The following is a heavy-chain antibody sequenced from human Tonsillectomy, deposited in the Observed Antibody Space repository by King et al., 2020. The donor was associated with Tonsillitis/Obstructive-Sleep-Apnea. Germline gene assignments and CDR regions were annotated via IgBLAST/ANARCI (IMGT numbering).Heavy chain of an antibody. CDR2: ISFDASNK. Sequence: VQLVESGGGVVQPGRSLRLSCAASGFPFSSYAMHWVRQAPGKGLEWVAVISFDASNKYYADSVKGRFTISRDNSKNTLYLQMNSLRAEDTAVYYCARDRYYYESSGYFGSFDPWGQGTLVTVSS. J-gene: IGHJ5*02. D-gene: IGHD3-22*01. CDR1: GFPFSSYA. CDR3: ARDRYYYESSGYFGSFDP. V-gene: IGHV3-30*04.